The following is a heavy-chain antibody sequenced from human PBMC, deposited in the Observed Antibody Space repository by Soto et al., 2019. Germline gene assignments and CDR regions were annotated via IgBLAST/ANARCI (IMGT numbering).Heavy chain of an antibody. CDR2: ISSSSGYI. V-gene: IGHV3-21*01. D-gene: IGHD5-18*01. CDR1: GFTFSTYS. CDR3: ARVRSYSYGKGYGMDV. J-gene: IGHJ6*02. Sequence: EVQLVESGGGLVKPGGSLRLSCAASGFTFSTYSMNWVRQAPVKGLEWVSSISSSSGYIYYADSVKGRFTISRDDAKNSLALQMNSLRAEDTAVYYCARVRSYSYGKGYGMDVWGQGTTVTVSS.